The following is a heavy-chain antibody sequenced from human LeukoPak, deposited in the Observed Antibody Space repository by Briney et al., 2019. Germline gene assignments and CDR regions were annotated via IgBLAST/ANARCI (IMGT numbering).Heavy chain of an antibody. CDR3: AREETSPNWFDP. CDR2: IHYSGST. V-gene: IGHV4-30-4*08. Sequence: SQTLSLTCTVSGGAISSGDLYWTWIRQPPGKGLEWIGYIHYSGSTYYNWSLKSRVTISLDMSKNQFSLRLTSVTAADTAMYYCAREETSPNWFDPWGQGALVTVSS. J-gene: IGHJ5*02. CDR1: GGAISSGDLY.